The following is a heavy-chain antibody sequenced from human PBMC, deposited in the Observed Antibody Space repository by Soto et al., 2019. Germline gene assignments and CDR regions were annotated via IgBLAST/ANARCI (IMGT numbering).Heavy chain of an antibody. V-gene: IGHV3-7*01. Sequence: EVQLVESGGGLVQPGGSLRLSCAASGFTFSTYWIIWVRRTPGKGLEWVANIKQDGTEKYYVDSVRGRLTVSRDNAKSSLYLQMNSLRVEDTAVYYCTTSPHRDSERVFVWGQGTAVTVS. CDR2: IKQDGTEK. D-gene: IGHD1-26*01. CDR3: TTSPHRDSERVFV. J-gene: IGHJ6*02. CDR1: GFTFSTYW.